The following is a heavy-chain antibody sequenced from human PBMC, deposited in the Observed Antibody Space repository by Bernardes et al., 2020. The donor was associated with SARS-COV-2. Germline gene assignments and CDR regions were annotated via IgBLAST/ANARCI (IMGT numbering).Heavy chain of an antibody. V-gene: IGHV4-39*01. CDR1: GGSISSSSYY. CDR2: IYYSGST. J-gene: IGHJ4*02. D-gene: IGHD6-19*01. CDR3: ARPGVGAAYSSGWYFFDY. Sequence: SETLSLTCTVSGGSISSSSYYWGWIRQPPGKGLEWIGSIYYSGSTYYNPSLKSRVTISVDTSKNQFSLKLSSVTAADTAVYYCARPGVGAAYSSGWYFFDYWGQGTLVTVSS.